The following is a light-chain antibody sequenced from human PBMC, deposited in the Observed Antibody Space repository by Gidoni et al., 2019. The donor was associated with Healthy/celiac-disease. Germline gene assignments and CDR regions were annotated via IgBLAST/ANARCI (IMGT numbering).Light chain of an antibody. CDR1: QSVSSSY. V-gene: IGKV3-20*01. CDR3: QQYGSSP. Sequence: PGTLSLSPGERATLSCRASQSVSSSYLAWYQQKPGQAPRLLIYGASSRATGIPDRFSGSGSGTDFTLTISRLEPEDFAVYYCQQYGSSPFGQGTRLEIK. J-gene: IGKJ5*01. CDR2: GAS.